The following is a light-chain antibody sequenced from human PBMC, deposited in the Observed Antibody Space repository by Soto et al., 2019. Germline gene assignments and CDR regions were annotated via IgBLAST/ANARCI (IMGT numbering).Light chain of an antibody. CDR2: GAS. Sequence: EVVMTQSPATLSVSRVVIATVCVRASQSISDTLAWYQQKPGQAPRLLIYGASSRATGIPDRSSGSGSGTDFTLTISRLEPDDFAVYYCQHYGDSSWTFGQGTKVDIK. CDR1: QSISDT. CDR3: QHYGDSSWT. V-gene: IGKV3-20*01. J-gene: IGKJ1*01.